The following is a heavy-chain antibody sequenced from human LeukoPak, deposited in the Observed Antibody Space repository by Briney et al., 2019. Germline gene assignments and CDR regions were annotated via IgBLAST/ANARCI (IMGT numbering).Heavy chain of an antibody. CDR2: IRQDGSEK. J-gene: IGHJ4*01. Sequence: GGSLRLSXAVSGFTFTDYWMNWVRQAPGKGPEWVASIRQDGSEKNYVDSVKGRFTISRDNTKNSLSLQLNSLRAEDTAVYYCARDGTAAGLYFDLWGQGTLVTVSS. D-gene: IGHD6-13*01. CDR1: GFTFTDYW. V-gene: IGHV3-7*01. CDR3: ARDGTAAGLYFDL.